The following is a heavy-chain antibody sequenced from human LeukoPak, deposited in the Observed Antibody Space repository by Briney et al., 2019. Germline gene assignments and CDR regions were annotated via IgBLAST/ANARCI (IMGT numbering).Heavy chain of an antibody. J-gene: IGHJ4*02. V-gene: IGHV3-48*03. CDR2: ISSSGSTI. CDR1: GFTFSSYE. CDR3: ARDSIVPGEFDY. D-gene: IGHD1-26*01. Sequence: GGSLRLSCVVSGFTFSSYEMNWVRQAPGKGLEWVSYISSSGSTIYYADSVKGRFTISRDNAKNSLYLQMNSLRAEDTAVYYCARDSIVPGEFDYWGQGTLVTVPS.